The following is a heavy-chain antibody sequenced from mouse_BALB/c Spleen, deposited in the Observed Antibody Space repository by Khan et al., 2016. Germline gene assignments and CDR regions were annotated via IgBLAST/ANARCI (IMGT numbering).Heavy chain of an antibody. CDR2: INPYNGDT. CDR3: ARRDYGSSYDAMDY. CDR1: GYSFTGYF. Sequence: VQLQQSGPELVKPGASVKISCKASGYSFTGYFMNWVMQSHGKSLEWIGRINPYNGDTFYNQKFKGQATLTVDKSSSTAHMELRSLASEDSAVYYCARRDYGSSYDAMDYWGQGTSVTVSS. D-gene: IGHD1-1*01. J-gene: IGHJ4*01. V-gene: IGHV1-20*02.